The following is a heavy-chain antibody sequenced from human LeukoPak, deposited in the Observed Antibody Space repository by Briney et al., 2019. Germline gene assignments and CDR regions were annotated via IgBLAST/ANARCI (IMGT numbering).Heavy chain of an antibody. D-gene: IGHD6-19*01. V-gene: IGHV4-59*08. CDR3: ASISGWYDGDY. J-gene: IGHJ4*02. Sequence: SETLSLTCTVSGGSISSYYWSWIRQPPGKGLEWIGYSGSTNYNPSLKSRVTISVDTSKNQFSLKLSSVTAADTAVYYCASISGWYDGDYWGQGTLVTVSS. CDR1: GGSISSYY. CDR2: SGST.